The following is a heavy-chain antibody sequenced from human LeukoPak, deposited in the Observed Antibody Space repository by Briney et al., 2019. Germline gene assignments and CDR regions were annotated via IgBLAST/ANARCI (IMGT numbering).Heavy chain of an antibody. V-gene: IGHV2-26*01. CDR1: GFSLSNARMG. CDR2: IFSNVEK. Sequence: SGPVLVKPTETLTLTCTVSGFSLSNARMGVSWIRQPPGKALEWLAHIFSNVEKSYSTSLKGRLTISKDTSKSQVVLTMTNMDPVDTATYYCARMATVPGPADYWGQGTLVTVSS. CDR3: ARMATVPGPADY. J-gene: IGHJ4*02. D-gene: IGHD4-11*01.